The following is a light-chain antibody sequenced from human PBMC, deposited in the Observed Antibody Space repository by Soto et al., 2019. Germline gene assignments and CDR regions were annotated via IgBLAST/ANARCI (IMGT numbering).Light chain of an antibody. CDR3: QQSYSTPPF. J-gene: IGKJ4*01. CDR1: QSSSSY. V-gene: IGKV1-39*01. CDR2: AAS. Sequence: DIQMTQSPSSLSASVGDRVTITCRASQSSSSYLNWYQQKPGKAPKLLIYAASSLPSGVPSRLSGSGSGTDFTLTISSLQPEDFATYYCQQSYSTPPFFGGGTKVEIK.